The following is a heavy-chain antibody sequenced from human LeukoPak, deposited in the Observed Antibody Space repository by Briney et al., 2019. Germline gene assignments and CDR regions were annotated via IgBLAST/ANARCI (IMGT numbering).Heavy chain of an antibody. Sequence: GGSLRLSCAASGFTFNIYVMIWVRQAPGKGLEWISYVSSSGATMYYADSVKGRFTISRDNAKNSLYLQMNSLRADDTGVYYCARHLQAGSDSWGQGTLVTVSS. CDR3: ARHLQAGSDS. CDR1: GFTFNIYV. V-gene: IGHV3-48*03. CDR2: VSSSGATM. D-gene: IGHD3-10*01. J-gene: IGHJ4*02.